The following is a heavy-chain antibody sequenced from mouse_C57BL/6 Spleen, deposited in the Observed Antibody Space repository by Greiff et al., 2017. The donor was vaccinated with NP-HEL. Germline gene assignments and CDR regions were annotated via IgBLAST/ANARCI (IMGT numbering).Heavy chain of an antibody. Sequence: QVQLQQPGAELVRPGSSVKLSCKASGYTFTSYWMDWVKQRPGQGLEWIGNIYPSDSETHYNQKFKDKATLTVDKSSSTAYMQLSSLTSEDSAVYYCARDPYYYGSSSYAMDYWGQGTSVTVSS. V-gene: IGHV1-61*01. J-gene: IGHJ4*01. D-gene: IGHD1-1*01. CDR1: GYTFTSYW. CDR3: ARDPYYYGSSSYAMDY. CDR2: IYPSDSET.